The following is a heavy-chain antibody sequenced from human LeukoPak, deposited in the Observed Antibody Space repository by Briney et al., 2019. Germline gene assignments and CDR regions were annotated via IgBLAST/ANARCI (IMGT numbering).Heavy chain of an antibody. CDR2: INHSGST. Sequence: SQTLSLTCTVSGGSISSGGYYWSWIRQPPGKGLEWIGEINHSGSTNYNPSLKSRVTISVDTSKNQFSLKLSSVTAADTAVYYCARGRWLQFSSWGQGTLVTVSS. D-gene: IGHD5-24*01. V-gene: IGHV4-30-2*01. CDR1: GGSISSGGYY. J-gene: IGHJ4*02. CDR3: ARGRWLQFSS.